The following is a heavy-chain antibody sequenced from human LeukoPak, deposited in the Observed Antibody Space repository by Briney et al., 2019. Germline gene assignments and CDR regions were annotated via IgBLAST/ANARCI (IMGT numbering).Heavy chain of an antibody. CDR3: ARHSRGYDSEFGY. CDR2: MYYSGST. J-gene: IGHJ4*02. CDR1: GASISSSY. V-gene: IGHV4-59*08. D-gene: IGHD5-12*01. Sequence: SETLSLTCTVSGASISSSYWSWIRQPPGKGLEWIGYMYYSGSTNYNPSLKSRVTISVDKSRNQFSLTLSSVTAADTAVYYCARHSRGYDSEFGYWGQGTLVTVSS.